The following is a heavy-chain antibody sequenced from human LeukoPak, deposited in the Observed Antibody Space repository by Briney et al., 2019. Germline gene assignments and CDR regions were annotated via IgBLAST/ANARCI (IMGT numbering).Heavy chain of an antibody. V-gene: IGHV4-38-2*02. J-gene: IGHJ4*02. CDR1: GYSISSGYY. Sequence: SETLSLTCTVSGYSISSGYYWGWIRQPPGKGLEWIGSIYHSGSTYYNPSLKSRVTISVDTSKNQFSLKLSSVTAADTAVYYCARVLIAHLFDYWGQGTLVTVSS. CDR2: IYHSGST. D-gene: IGHD2-21*01. CDR3: ARVLIAHLFDY.